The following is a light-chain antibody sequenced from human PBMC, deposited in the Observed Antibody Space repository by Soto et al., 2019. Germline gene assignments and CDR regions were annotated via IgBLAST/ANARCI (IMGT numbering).Light chain of an antibody. V-gene: IGKV3-11*01. CDR3: QQRSNWPLT. J-gene: IGKJ4*01. Sequence: PGERATLSCRASQNIGSYLAWYQQSPGQAPRLLIYDASQRDAGIPTRFSGSGSGTDFTLTISSLEPEDFAVYYCQQRSNWPLTFGGGTKVEIK. CDR1: QNIGSY. CDR2: DAS.